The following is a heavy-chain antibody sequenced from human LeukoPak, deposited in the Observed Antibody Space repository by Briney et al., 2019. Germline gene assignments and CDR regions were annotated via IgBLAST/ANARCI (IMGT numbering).Heavy chain of an antibody. CDR1: GFTFSSYS. D-gene: IGHD6-19*01. J-gene: IGHJ4*02. V-gene: IGHV3-48*01. CDR2: ISSSSSTI. Sequence: GGSLRLSCAASGFTFSSYSMNWVRQAPGKGPEWVSYISSSSSTIYYADSVKGRFTISRDNAKNSLYLQMNSLRAEDTAVYYCAKADKGIAVGGYWGQGTLVTVSS. CDR3: AKADKGIAVGGY.